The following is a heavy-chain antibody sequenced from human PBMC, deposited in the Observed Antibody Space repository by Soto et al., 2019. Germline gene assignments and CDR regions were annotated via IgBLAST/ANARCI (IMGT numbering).Heavy chain of an antibody. V-gene: IGHV4-4*02. D-gene: IGHD3-9*01. CDR2: IYHSGST. CDR3: ARRGDYDILTGYSSGFDY. CDR1: GGSISSSNW. Sequence: QVQLQESGPGLVKPSGTLSLTCAVSGGSISSSNWWSWVRQPPGKGLEWIGEIYHSGSTNYNPSLKSRVTISVDKSKNLFSLKLSSVTAADTAVYYCARRGDYDILTGYSSGFDYWGQGTLVTVSS. J-gene: IGHJ4*02.